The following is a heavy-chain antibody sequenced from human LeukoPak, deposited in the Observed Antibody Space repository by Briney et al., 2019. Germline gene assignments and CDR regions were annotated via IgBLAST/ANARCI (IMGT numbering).Heavy chain of an antibody. D-gene: IGHD6-19*01. J-gene: IGHJ4*02. CDR1: GFIFNDYW. V-gene: IGHV3-7*01. CDR3: GGFEYEAGLGW. Sequence: PGGSLRLSCAASGFIFNDYWMMWVRQAPGEGLEWVANIKPDGSETYYMGSVRGRFTISRDNAKNLLYLQMNNLRGEDTAVYYCGGFEYEAGLGWWGQGTLVAVST. CDR2: IKPDGSET.